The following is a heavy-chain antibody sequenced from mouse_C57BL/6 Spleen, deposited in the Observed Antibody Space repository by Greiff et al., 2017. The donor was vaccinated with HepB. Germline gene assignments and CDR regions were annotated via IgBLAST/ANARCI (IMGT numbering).Heavy chain of an antibody. V-gene: IGHV14-2*01. CDR3: ASLDSSGYRFDY. D-gene: IGHD3-2*02. CDR1: GFNIKDYY. Sequence: EVKLMESGAELVKPGASVKLSCTASGFNIKDYYMHWVKQRTEQGLEWIGRIDPEDGETKYAPKFQGKATITADTSSNTAYLQLSSLTSEDTAVYYCASLDSSGYRFDYWGQGTTLTVSS. CDR2: IDPEDGET. J-gene: IGHJ2*01.